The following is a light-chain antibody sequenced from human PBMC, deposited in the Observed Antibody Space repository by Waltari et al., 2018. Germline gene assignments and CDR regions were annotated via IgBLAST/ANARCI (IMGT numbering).Light chain of an antibody. CDR1: SGHSDYA. J-gene: IGLJ3*02. CDR3: QTWGTGIRV. Sequence: QLVLTQSPSASASLGASVTLTCTLSSGHSDYALAWHQQQPEKGPRYLMKLNSDGTHNKGDGIPDRFSGSSSGAERYLTISSLQSEDEADYYCQTWGTGIRVFGGGTKLTVL. CDR2: LNSDGTH. V-gene: IGLV4-69*01.